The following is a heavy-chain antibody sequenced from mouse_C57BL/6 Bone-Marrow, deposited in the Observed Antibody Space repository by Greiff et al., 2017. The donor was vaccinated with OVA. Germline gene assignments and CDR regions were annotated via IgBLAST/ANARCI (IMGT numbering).Heavy chain of an antibody. CDR2: IDPSDSYT. Sequence: QVQLQQPGAELVKPGASVKLSCKASGYTFTSYWMQWVKQRPGQGLEWIGEIDPSDSYTNYNQKFKGKATLTVDTSSSTAYMQLSSLTSEDSAVYYCASNYEFAYWGQGTLVTVSA. CDR1: GYTFTSYW. J-gene: IGHJ3*01. D-gene: IGHD2-1*01. CDR3: ASNYEFAY. V-gene: IGHV1-50*01.